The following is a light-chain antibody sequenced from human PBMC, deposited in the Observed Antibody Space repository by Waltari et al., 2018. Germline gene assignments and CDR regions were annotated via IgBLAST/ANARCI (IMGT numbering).Light chain of an antibody. CDR1: QSISSY. CDR2: AAS. J-gene: IGKJ2*01. CDR3: QQSYSTPMYT. Sequence: IRILTAPLSLAPCDRPTVTISCRASQSISSYLNWYQQKPGKAPKLLIYAASSLQSGVPSRFSGSGSGTDFTLTISSLQPEDFATYYCQQSYSTPMYTFGQGTKLEIK. V-gene: IGKV1-39*01.